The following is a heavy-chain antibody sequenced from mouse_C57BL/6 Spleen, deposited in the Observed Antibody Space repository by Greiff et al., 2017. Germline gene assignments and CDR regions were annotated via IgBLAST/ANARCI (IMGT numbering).Heavy chain of an antibody. CDR2: IYPGSGST. CDR1: GYTFTSYW. Sequence: QVQLQQPGAELVKPGASVKMSCKASGYTFTSYWITWVKQRPGQGLEWIGDIYPGSGSTNYNEKFKSKATLTVYTSSSTAYMQLSSLTAEDSAVYDCARGKSSSDYWGQGTPLTVSS. D-gene: IGHD1-1*01. CDR3: ARGKSSSDY. V-gene: IGHV1-55*01. J-gene: IGHJ2*01.